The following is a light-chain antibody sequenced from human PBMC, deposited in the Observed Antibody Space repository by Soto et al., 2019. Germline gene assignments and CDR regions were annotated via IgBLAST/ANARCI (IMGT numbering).Light chain of an antibody. CDR1: QSIGGY. V-gene: IGKV1-39*01. Sequence: DNQMTQSPSSLSASVGDRVTIACRASQSIGGYLNWYQQKAGKAPKLLISAASSLQSGVPSRFSGRGSGTDVALTISSLQPEDFATYFCQQRDRTPLPFGGGTKVEIK. CDR3: QQRDRTPLP. J-gene: IGKJ4*01. CDR2: AAS.